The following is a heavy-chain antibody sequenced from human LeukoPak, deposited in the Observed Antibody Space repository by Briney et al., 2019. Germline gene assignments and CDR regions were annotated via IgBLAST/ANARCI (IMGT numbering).Heavy chain of an antibody. Sequence: PSQTLSLTCTVSGGSISSGGYYWSWIRQHPEKGLEWIGFIYHSGTTFYNPSLRSRITISVDTSENQFSLNLSSVTAADTAVYYCARATDYTNYFGPWGQGTLVTVSS. CDR1: GGSISSGGYY. J-gene: IGHJ5*02. CDR3: ARATDYTNYFGP. D-gene: IGHD5-12*01. CDR2: IYHSGTT. V-gene: IGHV4-31*03.